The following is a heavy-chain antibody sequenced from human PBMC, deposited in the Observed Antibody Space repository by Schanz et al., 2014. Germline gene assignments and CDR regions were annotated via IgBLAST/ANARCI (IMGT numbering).Heavy chain of an antibody. J-gene: IGHJ4*02. CDR3: ARTFRCGGGECSTWAD. CDR1: GGPFSGY. Sequence: QVQLQQWGAGLLKPSETLSLTCAVSGGPFSGYWGWIRQPPGKGLEWIGEINHSGSTNYNPTLKRRVAISVVTSRNQFSLKLGSVTAADTAVYYCARTFRCGGGECSTWADWGQGTLVTVSS. V-gene: IGHV4-34*01. CDR2: INHSGST. D-gene: IGHD2-21*01.